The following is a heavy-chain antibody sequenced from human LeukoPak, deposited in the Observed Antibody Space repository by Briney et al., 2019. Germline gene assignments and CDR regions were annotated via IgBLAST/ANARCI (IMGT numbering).Heavy chain of an antibody. Sequence: ASVKVSCKASGYTFNSHGISWVRQAPGQGLEWMAWINTSNNNTYYAQKFQGRVTMTTDTSTSTAYMELRSLRSDDTAVYYCARDRGDGGYYDSSGYYSTPNFEYWGQGTLVTVSS. J-gene: IGHJ4*02. D-gene: IGHD3-22*01. V-gene: IGHV1-18*01. CDR3: ARDRGDGGYYDSSGYYSTPNFEY. CDR2: INTSNNNT. CDR1: GYTFNSHG.